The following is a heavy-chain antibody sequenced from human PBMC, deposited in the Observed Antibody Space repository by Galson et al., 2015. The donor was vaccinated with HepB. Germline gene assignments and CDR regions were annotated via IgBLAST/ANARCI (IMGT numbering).Heavy chain of an antibody. CDR3: ARCPMVRGGYEGYYFDY. CDR1: GFTFSSYS. CDR2: ISSSSSYI. J-gene: IGHJ4*02. V-gene: IGHV3-21*01. D-gene: IGHD3-10*01. Sequence: SLRLSCAASGFTFSSYSMNWVRQAPGKGLEWVSSISSSSSYIYYADSVKGRFTISRDNAKNSLYLQMNSLRAEDTAVYYCARCPMVRGGYEGYYFDYWGQGTLVTVSS.